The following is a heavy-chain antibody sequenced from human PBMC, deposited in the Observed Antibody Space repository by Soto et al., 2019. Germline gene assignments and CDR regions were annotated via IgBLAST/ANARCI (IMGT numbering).Heavy chain of an antibody. V-gene: IGHV3-30*18. CDR2: ISYDGSNK. CDR3: AKDFGDIVVVPAAPRSYGMDV. J-gene: IGHJ6*02. D-gene: IGHD2-2*01. CDR1: GFTFSSYG. Sequence: QVQLVESGGGVVQPGRSLRLSCAASGFTFSSYGMHWVRQAPGKGLEWVAVISYDGSNKYYADSVKGRFTISRDNSKNTLYLQMNSLRAEETAVYYCAKDFGDIVVVPAAPRSYGMDVWGQGTTVTVSS.